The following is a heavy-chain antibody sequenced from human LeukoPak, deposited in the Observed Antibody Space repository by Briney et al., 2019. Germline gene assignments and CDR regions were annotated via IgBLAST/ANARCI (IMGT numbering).Heavy chain of an antibody. Sequence: GGSLRLSCAASGFTFSSYAMHWVRQAPGKGLEWVAVISYDGSNKYYADSVKGRFTTSRDNSKNTLYLQMNSLRAEDTAVYYCARDGERISTIGGVFWLDYWGQGILVTVSS. V-gene: IGHV3-30*04. J-gene: IGHJ4*02. CDR3: ARDGERISTIGGVFWLDY. CDR2: ISYDGSNK. CDR1: GFTFSSYA. D-gene: IGHD3-16*01.